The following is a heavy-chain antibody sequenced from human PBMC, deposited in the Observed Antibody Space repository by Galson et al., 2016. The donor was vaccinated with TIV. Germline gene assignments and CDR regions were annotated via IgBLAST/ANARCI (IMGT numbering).Heavy chain of an antibody. V-gene: IGHV3-9*01. J-gene: IGHJ4*02. CDR1: GFIFDDYG. Sequence: SLRLSCAVSGFIFDDYGMHWVRQPPGKGLEWVSGINWNSANIVYADSVKGRFTISRDNAKNSLYLQMNSLTTEDTAFYFCARASMGGDSTPIDYWGQGILVTVPS. CDR2: INWNSANI. D-gene: IGHD2-2*01. CDR3: ARASMGGDSTPIDY.